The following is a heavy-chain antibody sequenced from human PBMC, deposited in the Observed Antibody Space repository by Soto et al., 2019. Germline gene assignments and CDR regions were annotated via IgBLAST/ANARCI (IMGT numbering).Heavy chain of an antibody. D-gene: IGHD3-16*01. CDR3: ARGGYVTRPFDY. J-gene: IGHJ4*02. Sequence: NPSETLSLTCTVSGGSISSYYWSWIRQPPGKGLEWIGYIYYSGSTNYNPSLKSRVTISVDTSKNQFSLKLSSVTAADTAVYYCARGGYVTRPFDYWGQGTLVTVSS. CDR2: IYYSGST. V-gene: IGHV4-59*01. CDR1: GGSISSYY.